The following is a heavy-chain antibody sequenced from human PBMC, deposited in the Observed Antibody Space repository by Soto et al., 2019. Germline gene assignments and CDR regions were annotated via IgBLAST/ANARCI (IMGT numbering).Heavy chain of an antibody. CDR3: ARGRGGNYDAFDI. Sequence: QVQLRESGPGLVKPSETLSLTCTVSSGSIGTYFWSWIRQPPGKGLEWIGYIYYSGTTNYNPSLTSRVTIFLDTSKNQFSLRLSSVTAADTAVYYCARGRGGNYDAFDIWGQGTLVTVSS. V-gene: IGHV4-59*01. J-gene: IGHJ3*02. CDR1: SGSIGTYF. CDR2: IYYSGTT. D-gene: IGHD1-1*01.